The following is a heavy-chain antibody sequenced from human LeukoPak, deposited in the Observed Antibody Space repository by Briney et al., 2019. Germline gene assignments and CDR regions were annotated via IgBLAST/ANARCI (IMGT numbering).Heavy chain of an antibody. V-gene: IGHV3-7*01. CDR2: IKQDGSEK. D-gene: IGHD2-2*01. J-gene: IGHJ4*02. CDR1: GFTFSSYW. CDR3: AREAGGSSH. Sequence: PGGSLRLSCGASGFTFSSYWMSWARQAPGKGLEWVANIKQDGSEKYYVDSVKGRFTISRDNAKNSLYLQMNSLRAEDTAVYYCAREAGGSSHWGQGTLVTVSP.